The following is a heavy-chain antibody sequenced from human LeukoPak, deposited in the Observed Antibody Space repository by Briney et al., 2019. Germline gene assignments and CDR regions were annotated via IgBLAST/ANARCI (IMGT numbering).Heavy chain of an antibody. D-gene: IGHD3-10*01. CDR1: GFIFSHYY. V-gene: IGHV3-11*04. J-gene: IGHJ4*02. CDR2: ISSSGSTI. CDR3: ARSGWFEELLLDY. Sequence: GGSQRLSCAASGFIFSHYYMSWIRQAPGKGLEWVSYISSSGSTIYYADSVKGRFTISRDNTNNSLYLQMNSLRAEDTAVYYCARSGWFEELLLDYWGQGTLVTVSS.